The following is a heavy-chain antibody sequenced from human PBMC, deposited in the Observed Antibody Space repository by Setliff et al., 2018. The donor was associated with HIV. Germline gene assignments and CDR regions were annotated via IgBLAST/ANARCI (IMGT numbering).Heavy chain of an antibody. CDR3: AREDSSYHYFDY. CDR2: IFYSGSA. Sequence: SETLSLTCTVSGGSISSSSYYWGWIRQPPGKGREWIGSIFYSGSANHNPSLRSPVAISVDTSKNQFSLKLTSVTAADTAVYYCAREDSSYHYFDYRGQGMLVTVSS. V-gene: IGHV4-39*02. CDR1: GGSISSSSYY. D-gene: IGHD6-6*01. J-gene: IGHJ4*02.